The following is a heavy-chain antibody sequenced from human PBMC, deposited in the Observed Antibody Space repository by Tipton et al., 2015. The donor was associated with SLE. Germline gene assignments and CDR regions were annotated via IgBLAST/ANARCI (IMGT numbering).Heavy chain of an antibody. V-gene: IGHV3-7*01. Sequence: SLRLSCAASGFTFSSSAMSWVRQAPGKGLEWVANIKEDGSTKYYGDSVKGRFTISRDNAQNSLYLQMNSLRAEDTALYYCAASAMGHWGQGTLVTVSS. CDR2: IKEDGSTK. J-gene: IGHJ4*02. CDR3: AASAMGH. D-gene: IGHD5-24*01. CDR1: GFTFSSSA.